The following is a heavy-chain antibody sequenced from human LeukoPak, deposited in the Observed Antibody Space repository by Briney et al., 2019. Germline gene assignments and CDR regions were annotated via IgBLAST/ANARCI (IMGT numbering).Heavy chain of an antibody. CDR2: ISWNSGSI. CDR1: GFTFDDYA. CDR3: AKALTYYYDSTGFGIDY. Sequence: PGGSLRLSCAASGFTFDDYAMHWVRQAPGKGLEWVSGISWNSGSIGYADSVKGRFTIPRDNAKNSLYLQMNSLRAEDTALYYCAKALTYYYDSTGFGIDYWGQGILVTVSS. D-gene: IGHD3-22*01. V-gene: IGHV3-9*01. J-gene: IGHJ4*02.